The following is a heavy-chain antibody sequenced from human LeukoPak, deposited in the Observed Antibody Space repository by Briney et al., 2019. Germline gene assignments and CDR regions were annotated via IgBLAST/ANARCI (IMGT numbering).Heavy chain of an antibody. CDR1: GFTFSSYG. CDR2: IWYDGSNK. D-gene: IGHD3-10*01. V-gene: IGHV3-33*08. J-gene: IGHJ3*02. Sequence: GGSLRLSCAASGFTFSSYGMHWVRQAPGKGLEWVAVIWYDGSNKYYADSVKGRFTISRDISKNTLYLQMNSLRAEDTAVYYCARVQEILWFGELLERGAFDIWGQGTMVTVSS. CDR3: ARVQEILWFGELLERGAFDI.